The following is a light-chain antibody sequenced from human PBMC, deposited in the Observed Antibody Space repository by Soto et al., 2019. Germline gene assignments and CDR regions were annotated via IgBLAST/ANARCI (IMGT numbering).Light chain of an antibody. CDR2: DVS. CDR1: SSDVGTYNY. J-gene: IGLJ2*01. Sequence: QSALTQPASVSGSPGQSITISCTGTSSDVGTYNYVSWYQHHPGKAPKLMIYDVSNPPSGVSNRFSGSKSGNTDSLTISGLQAEDEADYYCSSYTSSSTLLFGGGTKVTVL. V-gene: IGLV2-14*03. CDR3: SSYTSSSTLL.